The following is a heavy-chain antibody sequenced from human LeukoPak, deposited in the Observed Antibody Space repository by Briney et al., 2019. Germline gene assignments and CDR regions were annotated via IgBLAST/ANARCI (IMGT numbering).Heavy chain of an antibody. J-gene: IGHJ4*02. V-gene: IGHV3-74*01. CDR3: ARADKDGYGFFGFDY. Sequence: GGSLRLSCAASGFTFSGSWMHWVRQAPGKGLVWVSRIISDGSSTNYADSVKGRFTISRDNAKNSLYLQINSLRAEDTALYYCARADKDGYGFFGFDYWGQGTLVTVSS. CDR2: IISDGSST. D-gene: IGHD5-18*01. CDR1: GFTFSGSW.